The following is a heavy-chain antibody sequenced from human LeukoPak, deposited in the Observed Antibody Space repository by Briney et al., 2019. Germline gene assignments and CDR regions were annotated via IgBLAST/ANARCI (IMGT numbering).Heavy chain of an antibody. V-gene: IGHV3-53*01. J-gene: IGHJ6*02. CDR2: IYSGGST. CDR1: GFTFSSNY. CDR3: ARDRAYCSSTSCYGLVYYYGMDV. D-gene: IGHD2-2*01. Sequence: GGSLGLSCAASGFTFSSNYMSWVRQAPGKGLEWVSVIYSGGSTYYADSVKGLFTISRDNSKNTLYLQMNSLRAEDTAVYYCARDRAYCSSTSCYGLVYYYGMDVWGQGTTVTVSS.